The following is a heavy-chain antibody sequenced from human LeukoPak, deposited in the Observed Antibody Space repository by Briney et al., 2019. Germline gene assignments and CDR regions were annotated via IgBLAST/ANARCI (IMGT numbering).Heavy chain of an antibody. D-gene: IGHD3-10*01. Sequence: GGSLRLSCAASGFAFSNYAMTWVRLAPGKGLEWVSTITGSGGNTYYAHSVKGRFTISRDNSKNTLYLQTNSLRAEDTAVYYCAKAVKTAAGSYYDYWGQGTLVTVSS. CDR1: GFAFSNYA. CDR3: AKAVKTAAGSYYDY. CDR2: ITGSGGNT. J-gene: IGHJ4*02. V-gene: IGHV3-23*01.